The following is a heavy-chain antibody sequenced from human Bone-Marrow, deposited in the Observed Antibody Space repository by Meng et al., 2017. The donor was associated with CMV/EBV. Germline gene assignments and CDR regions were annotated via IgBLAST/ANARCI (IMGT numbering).Heavy chain of an antibody. CDR1: GFTFSHFA. D-gene: IGHD2-15*01. J-gene: IGHJ4*02. CDR2: ISGSGANT. Sequence: GESLKISCAASGFTFSHFALNWVRQTPGGGLEWVSAISGSGANTYFADSVKGRFTVSRDNSNNTLYLQMNNLRAEDTAVYYCTKDRGGFRYCSGGTCYKFDYWGQGTLVTVSS. CDR3: TKDRGGFRYCSGGTCYKFDY. V-gene: IGHV3-23*01.